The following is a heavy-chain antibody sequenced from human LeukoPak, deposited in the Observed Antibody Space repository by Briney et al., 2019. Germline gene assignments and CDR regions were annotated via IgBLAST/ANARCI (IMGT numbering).Heavy chain of an antibody. V-gene: IGHV3-30*18. CDR2: ISFDGSIE. D-gene: IGHD6-19*01. CDR3: AQDSDIAVASSDDALDV. CDR1: GFTFSSYG. Sequence: PGRSLRLSCAASGFTFSSYGMHCVRQTPGKGLEWVALISFDGSIEYYVDSVKGRFTISRDNSKNTLFLQMNSLRPEDTAVYYCAQDSDIAVASSDDALDVWGQGTMVTVSS. J-gene: IGHJ3*01.